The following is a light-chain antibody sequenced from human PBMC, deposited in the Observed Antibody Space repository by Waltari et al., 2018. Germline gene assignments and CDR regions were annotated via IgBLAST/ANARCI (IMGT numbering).Light chain of an antibody. V-gene: IGKV3-11*01. CDR3: QQRRDWPLT. CDR1: QSVTNY. Sequence: DILLTQSPVLLSLSPGERASLSCRASQSVTNYLAWYQQKPGQAPRLLIYDTSNRATGIPARFSGSGFGTDFTLTISSLEPEDFAVYYCQQRRDWPLTFGGGTKVEIK. CDR2: DTS. J-gene: IGKJ4*01.